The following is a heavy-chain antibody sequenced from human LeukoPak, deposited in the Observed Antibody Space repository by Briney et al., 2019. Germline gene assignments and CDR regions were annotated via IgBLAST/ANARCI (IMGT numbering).Heavy chain of an antibody. CDR2: INTDGSST. Sequence: GGSLRLSCAASGFTFSSYWMHWVRQAPGKGLVWVSRINTDGSSTSYADSVKGRFTISRDNAKNTLYLQMNSLRAEDTAVYYCAREVPAAILYYYYYYMDVWGKGTTVTASS. CDR3: AREVPAAILYYYYYYMDV. V-gene: IGHV3-74*01. CDR1: GFTFSSYW. J-gene: IGHJ6*03. D-gene: IGHD2-2*01.